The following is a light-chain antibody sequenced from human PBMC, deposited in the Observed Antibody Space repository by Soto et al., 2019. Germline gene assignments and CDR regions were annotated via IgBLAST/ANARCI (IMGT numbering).Light chain of an antibody. Sequence: DIQMTQSPSSLSASVGDRVTITCRASQSINIYLNWYQQKPGRAPKLVINAASRLQSGVPSRFSGSGSGTDFPLSISTLQPEDLATYYCQQSYSTPHTFGQGTNLEIK. CDR3: QQSYSTPHT. J-gene: IGKJ2*01. V-gene: IGKV1-39*01. CDR2: AAS. CDR1: QSINIY.